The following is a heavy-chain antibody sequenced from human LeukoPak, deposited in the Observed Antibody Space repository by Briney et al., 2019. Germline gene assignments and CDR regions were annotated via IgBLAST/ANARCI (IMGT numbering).Heavy chain of an antibody. CDR2: IRGSGGST. CDR3: ARARIPSGGGYYSD. V-gene: IGHV3-23*01. J-gene: IGHJ4*02. D-gene: IGHD3-22*01. Sequence: GGSLTLSCAASGFTFSSYAMGWVRQAPGKGLEWVSDIRGSGGSTSYADSVRGRFTISRDNSKNTLYLQMTSLRADDTAVFFCARARIPSGGGYYSDWGSGTLVTVSS. CDR1: GFTFSSYA.